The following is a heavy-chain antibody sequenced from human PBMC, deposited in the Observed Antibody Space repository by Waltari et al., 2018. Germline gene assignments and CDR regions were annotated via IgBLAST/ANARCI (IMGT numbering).Heavy chain of an antibody. CDR2: ISAYNGNT. CDR3: ARDRDFLGTYSPLQY. CDR1: GYTFTSFG. V-gene: IGHV1-18*01. D-gene: IGHD3-10*01. J-gene: IGHJ4*02. Sequence: QVQLVQSGAEVKKPGASVKVSCKTSGYTFTSFGITWVRQAPGQGLEWVGWISAYNGNTNSAQKVQGRVTITPDTSTSTAYMDLMSLRSDDTAVYYCARDRDFLGTYSPLQYWGQGTLVTVSS.